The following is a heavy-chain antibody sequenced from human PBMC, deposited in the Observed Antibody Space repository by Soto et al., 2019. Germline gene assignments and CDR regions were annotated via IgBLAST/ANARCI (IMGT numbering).Heavy chain of an antibody. J-gene: IGHJ3*02. V-gene: IGHV3-9*01. Sequence: EVQLVESGGGLVQPGRSLRLSCAASGFTFDDYAMHWVRHAPGNGLECASRLSWNSGSIGYADYVKGRFTISRDNAKNFLYLQMNSLRAEDPALYYCAKALTRGYWSGGSCIYLEAFDIWGQGTMVTVSS. D-gene: IGHD2-15*01. CDR3: AKALTRGYWSGGSCIYLEAFDI. CDR1: GFTFDDYA. CDR2: LSWNSGSI.